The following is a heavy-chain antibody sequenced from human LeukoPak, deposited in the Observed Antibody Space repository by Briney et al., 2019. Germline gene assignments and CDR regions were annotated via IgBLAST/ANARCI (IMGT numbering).Heavy chain of an antibody. CDR1: GGSISSYY. CDR3: ARGQNDYYDSSGYYFYYYYYMDV. Sequence: PSETLSLTCTVSGGSISSYYWSWIRQPAGKGLDWIGRIYTSGSTNYNPSLKSRVTMSVDTSKNQFSLKLSSVTAADTAVYYCARGQNDYYDSSGYYFYYYYYMDVWGKGTTATVSS. D-gene: IGHD3-22*01. V-gene: IGHV4-4*07. CDR2: IYTSGST. J-gene: IGHJ6*03.